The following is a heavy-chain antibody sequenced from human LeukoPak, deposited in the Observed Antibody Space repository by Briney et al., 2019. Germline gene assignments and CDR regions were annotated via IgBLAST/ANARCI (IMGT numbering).Heavy chain of an antibody. CDR3: ATIVRGVILFDY. V-gene: IGHV4-61*01. CDR1: GGSLSSGSYY. CDR2: IYYSGRT. J-gene: IGHJ4*02. D-gene: IGHD3-10*01. Sequence: SETLSLTCTVSGGSLSSGSYYWSWIRQPPGTGLEWIGYIYYSGRTTYNPSLKSRVTISVDTSKNPFSLKLSSVTAADTAVYYCATIVRGVILFDYWGQGTLVTVSS.